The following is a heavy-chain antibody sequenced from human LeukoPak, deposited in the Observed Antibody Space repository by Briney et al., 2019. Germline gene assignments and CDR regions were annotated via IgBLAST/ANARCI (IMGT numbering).Heavy chain of an antibody. CDR3: ARDVSSSRVGSPFDY. Sequence: GGSLRLSCAASGFTFSSYSMNWVRQAPGKGLEWVSSISSSSSYIYYADSVKGRFTISRDNAKNSLYLQMNSLRAEDTAEYYCARDVSSSRVGSPFDYWGQGTLVTVSS. CDR2: ISSSSSYI. CDR1: GFTFSSYS. D-gene: IGHD6-13*01. J-gene: IGHJ4*02. V-gene: IGHV3-21*01.